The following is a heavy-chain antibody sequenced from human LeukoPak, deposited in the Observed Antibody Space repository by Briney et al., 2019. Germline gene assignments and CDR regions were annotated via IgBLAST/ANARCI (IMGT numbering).Heavy chain of an antibody. V-gene: IGHV4-59*01. Sequence: PSETLSLTCTVSGGSISSYYWSWIRQPPGKGLEWIGYIYYSGSTNYNPPLKSRVTMSLDTSKNQLSLKLTSVTAAGTAVYHCATTRGYSYGFFYFDQWGQGTLVTVSS. J-gene: IGHJ4*02. D-gene: IGHD5-18*01. CDR3: ATTRGYSYGFFYFDQ. CDR2: IYYSGST. CDR1: GGSISSYY.